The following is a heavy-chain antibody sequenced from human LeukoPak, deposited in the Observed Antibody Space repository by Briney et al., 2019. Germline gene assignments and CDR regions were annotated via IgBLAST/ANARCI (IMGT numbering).Heavy chain of an antibody. V-gene: IGHV4-4*07. CDR2: IYPSGST. Sequence: PSETLSLTCSVSGGSISSYYWSWIRQPAGKGLEWIGRIYPSGSTNYNPSLKSRVTTSVDTSKNQFSLKLSSVTAADTAVYYCARTSPRAATFDSWGQGTLVTASS. J-gene: IGHJ4*02. D-gene: IGHD2-15*01. CDR1: GGSISSYY. CDR3: ARTSPRAATFDS.